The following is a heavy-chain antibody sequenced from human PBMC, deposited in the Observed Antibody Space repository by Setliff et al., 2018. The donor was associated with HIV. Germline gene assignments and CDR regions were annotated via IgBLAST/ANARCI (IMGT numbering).Heavy chain of an antibody. Sequence: ASVKVSCKASGYSFTGYHMHWVRQAPGQGLEWVGWINPNSGGTNYAQKFQGRVTMTRNTSISTAYMELSSLRSEDTAVYYCARGRQPKDYWGQGTLVTVSS. CDR3: ARGRQPKDY. J-gene: IGHJ4*02. CDR1: GYSFTGYH. CDR2: INPNSGGT. V-gene: IGHV1-2*02. D-gene: IGHD6-13*01.